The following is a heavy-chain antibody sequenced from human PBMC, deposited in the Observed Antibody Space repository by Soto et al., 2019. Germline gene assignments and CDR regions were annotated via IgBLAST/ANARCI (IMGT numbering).Heavy chain of an antibody. D-gene: IGHD4-4*01. V-gene: IGHV1-69*01. CDR1: GGSFSDFA. Sequence: QVQLAQSGAEVRKPGSSVNVSCRASGGSFSDFAFSWVRQAPGQGLEWMGGTIPMFAATKYAQRFQGRITINADALTRTVYLALSSLTSDDSAVYYCARGGIVAVPAALSSYDDYTNYHFDSWGQGTLVSVSS. J-gene: IGHJ4*02. CDR3: ARGGIVAVPAALSSYDDYTNYHFDS. CDR2: TIPMFAAT.